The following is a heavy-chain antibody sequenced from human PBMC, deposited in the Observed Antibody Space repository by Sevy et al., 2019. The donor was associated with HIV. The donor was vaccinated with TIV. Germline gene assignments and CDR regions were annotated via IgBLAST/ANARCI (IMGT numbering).Heavy chain of an antibody. CDR3: ARAGAFYYDTSGFSNY. Sequence: ASVKVSCKVFGYTLTSHGIIWVRQAPGQGLEWMGWISAYSGDTKYAQNLQGRVTMTTDTSTSTAYMELRSLRSDDTAVYFCARAGAFYYDTSGFSNYWGQGSLVTVSS. D-gene: IGHD3-22*01. CDR1: GYTLTSHG. CDR2: ISAYSGDT. V-gene: IGHV1-18*04. J-gene: IGHJ4*02.